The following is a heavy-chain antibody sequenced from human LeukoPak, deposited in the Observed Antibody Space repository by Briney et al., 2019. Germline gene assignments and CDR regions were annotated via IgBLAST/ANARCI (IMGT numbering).Heavy chain of an antibody. CDR1: GFTFSSHA. V-gene: IGHV3-48*03. D-gene: IGHD1-14*01. J-gene: IGHJ4*02. CDR2: ISSSGSTM. Sequence: GGSLRLSCAASGFTFSSHAMNWVRQAPGKGLEWVSYISSSGSTMYYADSVKGRFTISRDNAKNSLYLLMNSLRAEDTAVYYCARRPDFDYWGQGTLVTVSS. CDR3: ARRPDFDY.